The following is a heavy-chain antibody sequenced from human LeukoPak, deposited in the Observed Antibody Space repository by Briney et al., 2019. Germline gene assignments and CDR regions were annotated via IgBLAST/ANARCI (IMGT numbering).Heavy chain of an antibody. CDR2: INHSGST. D-gene: IGHD3-10*01. CDR1: GGSFSGYY. Sequence: SETLSLTCAVYGGSFSGYYWSWIRQPPGKGLEWIGEINHSGSTNYNPSLKSRVTISVDTSKNQFSLKLSSVTAADTAVYYCARVGYYYGSGSYSSDAFDIWGQGTTVTVSS. V-gene: IGHV4-34*01. J-gene: IGHJ3*02. CDR3: ARVGYYYGSGSYSSDAFDI.